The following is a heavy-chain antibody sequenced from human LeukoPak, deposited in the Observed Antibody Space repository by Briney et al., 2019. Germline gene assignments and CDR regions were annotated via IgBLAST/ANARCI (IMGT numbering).Heavy chain of an antibody. CDR2: MSPNSGDT. V-gene: IGHV1-8*01. CDR1: GYTFTSFD. CDR3: VRTPPNWGFDY. D-gene: IGHD7-27*01. J-gene: IGHJ4*02. Sequence: ASVKVSCKASGYTFTSFDIIWVRQATGQGLEWLGWMSPNSGDTGYAQKFQGRVTMTSDSSISTAYMELSSLRSEDTAIYYCVRTPPNWGFDYWGQGTLVTVSS.